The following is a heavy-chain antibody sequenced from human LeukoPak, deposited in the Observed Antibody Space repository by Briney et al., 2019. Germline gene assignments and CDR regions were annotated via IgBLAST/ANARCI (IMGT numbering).Heavy chain of an antibody. V-gene: IGHV1-69*13. CDR3: AREQSGYSSSWYWYYFDY. D-gene: IGHD6-13*01. J-gene: IGHJ4*02. Sequence: SVKVSCKASGYTFTSYGISWVRQAPGQGLEWMGGIIPIFGTANYAQKFQGRVTITADESTSTAYMELSSLRSEDTAVYYCAREQSGYSSSWYWYYFDYWGQGTLVTVSS. CDR2: IIPIFGTA. CDR1: GYTFTSYG.